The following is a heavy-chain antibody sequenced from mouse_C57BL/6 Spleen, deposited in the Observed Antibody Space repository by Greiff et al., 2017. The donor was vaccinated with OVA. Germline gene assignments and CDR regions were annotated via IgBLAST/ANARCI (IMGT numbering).Heavy chain of an antibody. CDR1: GYTFTDYY. Sequence: VQRVESGAELVRPGASVKLSCKASGYTFTDYYINWVKQRPGQGLEWIARIYPGSGNTYYNEKFKGKATLTAEKSSSTAYMQLSSLTSEDSAVYFCARGGYWGQGTLVTVSA. V-gene: IGHV1-76*01. CDR2: IYPGSGNT. J-gene: IGHJ3*01. CDR3: ARGGY.